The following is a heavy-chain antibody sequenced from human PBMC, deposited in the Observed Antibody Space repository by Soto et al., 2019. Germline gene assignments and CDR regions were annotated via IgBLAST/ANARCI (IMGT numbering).Heavy chain of an antibody. D-gene: IGHD4-17*01. Sequence: ASVKVSCKASGGTFSSYTISWVRQAPGQGLEWMGRIIPILGIANYAQKFQGRVTITADKSTSTAYMELSSLRSEDTAVYYCAREGTPVGGPYYYYGMDVWGQGTTVTV. CDR3: AREGTPVGGPYYYYGMDV. CDR1: GGTFSSYT. V-gene: IGHV1-69*04. CDR2: IIPILGIA. J-gene: IGHJ6*02.